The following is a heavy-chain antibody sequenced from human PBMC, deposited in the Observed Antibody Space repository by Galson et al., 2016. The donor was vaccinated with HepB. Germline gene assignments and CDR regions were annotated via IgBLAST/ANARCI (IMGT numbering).Heavy chain of an antibody. J-gene: IGHJ4*02. D-gene: IGHD6-19*01. Sequence: SLRLSCAASGFSVSSLYMGWVRQAPGKGLEWVSVIESGGSTVYADSVRGRFIISRDSSKNTIYLQMNSLRAEDTAVYYCASLDTLSGLSHYFDYWGQGILVTVSS. V-gene: IGHV3-53*01. CDR3: ASLDTLSGLSHYFDY. CDR2: IESGGST. CDR1: GFSVSSLY.